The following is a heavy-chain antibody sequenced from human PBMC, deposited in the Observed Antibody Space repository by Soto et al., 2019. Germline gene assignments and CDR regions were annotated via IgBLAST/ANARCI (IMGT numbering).Heavy chain of an antibody. CDR1: GYTFTSYA. Sequence: ASVKVSCKASGYTFTSYAMHWVRQAPGQRLDWMGWINAGNGNTKYSQKFQGRVTITRDTSASTAYMELSSLRSEDTAVYYCARDGGIAAAGTPYYYYGMDVWGQGTTVTVSS. CDR2: INAGNGNT. CDR3: ARDGGIAAAGTPYYYYGMDV. J-gene: IGHJ6*02. D-gene: IGHD6-13*01. V-gene: IGHV1-3*01.